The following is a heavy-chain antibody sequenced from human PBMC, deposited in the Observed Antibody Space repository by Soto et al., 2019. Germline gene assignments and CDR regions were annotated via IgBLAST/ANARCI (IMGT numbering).Heavy chain of an antibody. CDR1: GGTFSNYA. CDR3: AIWVEEAGIGGNYYHGRDV. J-gene: IGHJ6*02. V-gene: IGHV1-69*12. D-gene: IGHD6-19*01. CDR2: IMPIFGRP. Sequence: QVQLVQSGAEVKKPGSSVKVSCKASGGTFSNYAFSWVRQAPGQGLEWLGGIMPIFGRPDYAQKFRDRVTITADESTSSGHRELSSLRSEDMAVYYCAIWVEEAGIGGNYYHGRDVWGQGTTVTVSS.